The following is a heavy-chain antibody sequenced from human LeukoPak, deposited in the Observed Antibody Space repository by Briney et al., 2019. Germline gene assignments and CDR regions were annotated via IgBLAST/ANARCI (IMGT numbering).Heavy chain of an antibody. J-gene: IGHJ6*03. CDR2: IYHSGSS. Sequence: SETLSLTCTVSGYSISSGYYWGWIRQPPGKGPEWIGSIYHSGSSYYNPSLKSRVTISVDTSKNQFSLKLSSVTAADTAVYYCARSTGQYQLLYYYYYMDVWGKGTTVTVSS. V-gene: IGHV4-38-2*02. CDR3: ARSTGQYQLLYYYYYMDV. D-gene: IGHD2-2*01. CDR1: GYSISSGYY.